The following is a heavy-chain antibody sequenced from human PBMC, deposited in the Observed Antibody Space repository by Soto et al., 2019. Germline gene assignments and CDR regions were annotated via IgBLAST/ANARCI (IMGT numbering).Heavy chain of an antibody. CDR2: INAGNGNT. J-gene: IGHJ6*02. V-gene: IGHV1-3*01. CDR3: AKGAGYCSSTSCYRPYGTTIFGGYDDYGMDV. D-gene: IGHD2-2*03. CDR1: GFTFTSYA. Sequence: SCQASGFTFTSYAMHWVRQAPGQRLEWMGWINAGNGNTKYSQKFQGRVTITRDTSASTAYMELSSLRSEDTAVYYCAKGAGYCSSTSCYRPYGTTIFGGYDDYGMDVWGQGTTVTVSS.